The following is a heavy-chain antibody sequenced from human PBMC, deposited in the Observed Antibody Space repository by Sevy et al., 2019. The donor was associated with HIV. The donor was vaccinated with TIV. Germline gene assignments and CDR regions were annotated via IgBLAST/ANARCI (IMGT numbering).Heavy chain of an antibody. CDR3: AREGALRYFDL. V-gene: IGHV3-11*01. CDR2: ISSSGDSI. CDR1: GFTFRDFY. D-gene: IGHD3-16*01. J-gene: IGHJ2*01. Sequence: LSLTCAASGFTFRDFYVTWIRQTPMKGLEWLSYISSSGDSIFYADSVKGRFTISRDNAKNSLYLQMNSLRAEDTAVYYCAREGALRYFDLWGRGTLVTVSS.